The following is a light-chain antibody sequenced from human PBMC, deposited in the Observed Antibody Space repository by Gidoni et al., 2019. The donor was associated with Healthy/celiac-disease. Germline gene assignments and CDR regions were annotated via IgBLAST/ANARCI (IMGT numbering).Light chain of an antibody. CDR1: NIGSKS. V-gene: IGLV3-21*04. Sequence: SYVLTQPPSVSVAPGKTARITCGGNNIGSKSVHWYQQKPGQAPVLVIYYDSDRPSGIPERFSGSNSGSTATLTISRVEAGDEADYYCQVWDSSSDHHVFGTGTKVTVL. CDR2: YDS. CDR3: QVWDSSSDHHV. J-gene: IGLJ1*01.